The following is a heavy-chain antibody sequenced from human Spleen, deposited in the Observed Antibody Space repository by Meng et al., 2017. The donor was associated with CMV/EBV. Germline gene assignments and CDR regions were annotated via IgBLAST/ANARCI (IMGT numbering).Heavy chain of an antibody. CDR2: IYYTGST. D-gene: IGHD3-16*01. CDR1: GGSVSSGSYY. J-gene: IGHJ6*02. CDR3: AREGLGGTYGMDV. V-gene: IGHV4-61*01. Sequence: SETLSLTCTASGGSVSSGSYYWSWIRQPPGMGLEWIGYIYYTGSTNYNPSLKSRVTILVDTSKDQFSLKLSSVTAADTAVYYCAREGLGGTYGMDVWGQGTTVTVSS.